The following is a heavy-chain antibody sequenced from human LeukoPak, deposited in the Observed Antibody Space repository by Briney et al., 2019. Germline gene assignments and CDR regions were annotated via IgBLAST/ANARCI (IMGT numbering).Heavy chain of an antibody. CDR3: ARDLDDYNGLPPFFQH. Sequence: GGSLRLSCAASGFTFSNYAMSWVRQAPGQGLEWVSTISGGGTPTYSADSVKGRFTISRDNSNNMLFLQMNSLRADDTAVYYCARDLDDYNGLPPFFQHWGQGTLVTVSS. CDR2: ISGGGTPT. D-gene: IGHD5-24*01. V-gene: IGHV3-23*01. CDR1: GFTFSNYA. J-gene: IGHJ1*01.